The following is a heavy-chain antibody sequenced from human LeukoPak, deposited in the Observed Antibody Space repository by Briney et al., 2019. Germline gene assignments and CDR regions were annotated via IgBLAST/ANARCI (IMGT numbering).Heavy chain of an antibody. J-gene: IGHJ4*02. CDR3: SRHGDKTNFDY. CDR1: GDSISSGTYY. V-gene: IGHV4-39*01. D-gene: IGHD4-23*01. Sequence: SETLSLTCTVSGDSISSGTYYWGWIRQPPGKGLEWIGTIYYSGSTYYNASLKSRVTISVDTSKNQFSLKLSSVTAADTAVYFCSRHGDKTNFDYWRQGTLVTVSS. CDR2: IYYSGST.